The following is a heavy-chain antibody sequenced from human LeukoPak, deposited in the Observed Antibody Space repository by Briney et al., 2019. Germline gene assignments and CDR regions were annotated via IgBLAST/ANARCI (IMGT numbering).Heavy chain of an antibody. V-gene: IGHV3-21*06. CDR3: LRGDRRDY. J-gene: IGHJ4*02. CDR1: GFTFSTYE. CDR2: IDSSGGYM. Sequence: GGSLRLSCEASGFTFSTYEINWARQAPGKGLEWVSSIDSSGGYMFYADSVKGRFIISRDNAKDSLYLQMNSLRVEDTAVYYCLRGDRRDYWGQGTLVTVSS.